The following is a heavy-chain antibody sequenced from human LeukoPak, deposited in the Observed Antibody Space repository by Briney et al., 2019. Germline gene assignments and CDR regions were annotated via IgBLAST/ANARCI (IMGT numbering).Heavy chain of an antibody. CDR3: ARAEWLIPYIFDQ. CDR2: IFYSGST. CDR1: GGSITGYY. D-gene: IGHD5-12*01. Sequence: SETLSLTCTVSGGSITGYYWSWIRQPPGKGLEWIGYIFYSGSTNYNPSLKSRVTISVDTSKNQFSLNLTSVTAADTAVYYCARAEWLIPYIFDQWGQGTLVTVSS. J-gene: IGHJ4*02. V-gene: IGHV4-59*01.